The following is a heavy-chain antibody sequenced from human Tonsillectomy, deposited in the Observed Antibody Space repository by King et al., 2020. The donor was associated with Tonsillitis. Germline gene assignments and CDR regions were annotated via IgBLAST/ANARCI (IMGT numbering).Heavy chain of an antibody. J-gene: IGHJ4*02. D-gene: IGHD5-18*01. CDR3: AREWAAMGTVYDY. CDR2: ISYDGSNK. V-gene: IGHV3-30-3*01. Sequence: VQLVESGGGVVQPGRSLRLSCAASGFTFSSYAMHWVRQAPGKGLEWVAVISYDGSNKYYADSVKGRFTISRDNSKNTLYLQMNSLRAEDTAVYYCAREWAAMGTVYDYWGQGTLVTVSS. CDR1: GFTFSSYA.